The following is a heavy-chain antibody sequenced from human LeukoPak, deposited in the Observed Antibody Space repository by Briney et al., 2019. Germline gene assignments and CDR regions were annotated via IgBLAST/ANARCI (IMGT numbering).Heavy chain of an antibody. CDR2: ISASGGTT. Sequence: GGSLRLSCAASGFTFNNYAMSWVRQAPGKGLEWVSAISASGGTTYYADSVKGRFTISRDNSENPLFLQMNSLRAEDTAVYYCAKEPREYCSSTSCPNWFDSWGQGTLVTVSS. V-gene: IGHV3-23*01. J-gene: IGHJ5*01. CDR3: AKEPREYCSSTSCPNWFDS. D-gene: IGHD2-2*01. CDR1: GFTFNNYA.